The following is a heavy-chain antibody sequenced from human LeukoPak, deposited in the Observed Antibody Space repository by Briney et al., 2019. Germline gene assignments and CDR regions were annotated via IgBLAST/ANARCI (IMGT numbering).Heavy chain of an antibody. CDR2: IYHDGST. CDR3: ARESHAAAAGPIAFDI. J-gene: IGHJ3*02. D-gene: IGHD6-13*01. CDR1: GGSITITNYY. Sequence: PSETLSLTCTVSGGSITITNYYWGWIRQPPGKGLEWVGNIYHDGSTYYNPSLKSRVTISVDTSKNQFSLKLSSVTAADTAVYYCARESHAAAAGPIAFDIWGQGTMVTVSS. V-gene: IGHV4-39*07.